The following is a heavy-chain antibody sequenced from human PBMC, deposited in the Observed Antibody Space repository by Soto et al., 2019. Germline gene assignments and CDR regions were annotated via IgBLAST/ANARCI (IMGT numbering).Heavy chain of an antibody. D-gene: IGHD2-15*01. V-gene: IGHV4-39*01. CDR1: GGSISSSSYY. CDR3: ARHTPAISISDH. CDR2: IYYSGST. Sequence: QLQLQESGPGLVKPSETLSLTCTVSGGSISSSSYYWGWIRQPPGKGLEWIASIYYSGSTYYNPSLKSRVTISVDTSKNQFSLNLSSVTAAYTAVYYCARHTPAISISDHWGQGTLVTVSS. J-gene: IGHJ4*02.